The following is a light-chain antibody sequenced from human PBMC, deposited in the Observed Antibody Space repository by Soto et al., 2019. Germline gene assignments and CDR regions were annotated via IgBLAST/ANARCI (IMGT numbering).Light chain of an antibody. J-gene: IGLJ1*01. CDR3: CSYADSSTFV. Sequence: QSALTQPASVSGSPGQSITISCTGTSSDVGGYNLVSWYQQHPGKAPKLMVYEGSKRPLGVSNRFSGSKSGNTASLTISGLQAEDEADYYCCSYADSSTFVFGTGTKGTVL. CDR2: EGS. CDR1: SSDVGGYNL. V-gene: IGLV2-23*03.